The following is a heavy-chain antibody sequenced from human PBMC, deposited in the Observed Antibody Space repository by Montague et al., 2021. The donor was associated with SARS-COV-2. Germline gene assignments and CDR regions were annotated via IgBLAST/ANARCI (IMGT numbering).Heavy chain of an antibody. CDR3: ARGGGYYNYGLDV. D-gene: IGHD3-22*01. J-gene: IGHJ6*02. V-gene: IGHV4-59*01. CDR2: IYYSGST. Sequence: SETLSLTCTVSGGSISNYYWSWIRQPPGRGLEWIGYIYYSGSTDXSPSLKSRVTISLGTSKNQFSLKVTSVTAADTAVYYCARGGGYYNYGLDVWGPGTTVTVSS. CDR1: GGSISNYY.